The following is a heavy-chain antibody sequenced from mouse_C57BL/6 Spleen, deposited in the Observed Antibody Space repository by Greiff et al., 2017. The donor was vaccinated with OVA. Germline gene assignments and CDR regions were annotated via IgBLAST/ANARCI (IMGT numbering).Heavy chain of an antibody. V-gene: IGHV14-3*01. CDR3: AGPSYYDYDAFDY. J-gene: IGHJ2*01. Sequence: VQLQQSVAELVRPGASVKLSCTASGFNIKNTYMHWVKQRPEQGLEWIGRIDPANGNTKYAPKFQGKATITADTSSNTAYLQLSSLTSEDTAIYYCAGPSYYDYDAFDYWGQGTTLTVSS. D-gene: IGHD2-4*01. CDR2: IDPANGNT. CDR1: GFNIKNTY.